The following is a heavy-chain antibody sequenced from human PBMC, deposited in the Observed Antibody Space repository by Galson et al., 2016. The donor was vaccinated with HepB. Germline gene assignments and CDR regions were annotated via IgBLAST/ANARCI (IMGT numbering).Heavy chain of an antibody. CDR1: GFTFSNYA. CDR2: ISASVGST. CDR3: AKDTGELGGAFDV. V-gene: IGHV3-23*01. D-gene: IGHD1-26*01. Sequence: SLRLSCAASGFTFSNYAISWVRQAPGKGLEWVSGISASVGSTFYADSVKGRFTISRDDSKKTLSLQMNSLRAEDTAVYYCAKDTGELGGAFDVWGQGTMVTVSS. J-gene: IGHJ3*01.